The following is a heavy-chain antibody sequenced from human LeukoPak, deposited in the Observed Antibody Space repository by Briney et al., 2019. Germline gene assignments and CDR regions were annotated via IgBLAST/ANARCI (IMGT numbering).Heavy chain of an antibody. J-gene: IGHJ4*02. Sequence: PSETLSLTCTVSGGSISSSSYCWGWIRQPPGKGLEWIGSICYTGSAYYNPSLKSRVTVSVDKSKNQFSLKLSSVTAADTAVSYCARHVDSSGWYRSYFDYWGQGTLVTVSS. CDR1: GGSISSSSYC. D-gene: IGHD6-19*01. CDR2: ICYTGSA. V-gene: IGHV4-39*01. CDR3: ARHVDSSGWYRSYFDY.